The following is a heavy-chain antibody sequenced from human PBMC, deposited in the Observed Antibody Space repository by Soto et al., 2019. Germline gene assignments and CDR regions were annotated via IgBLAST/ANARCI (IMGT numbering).Heavy chain of an antibody. J-gene: IGHJ5*02. D-gene: IGHD3-16*01. CDR2: ISTSVRTI. CDR3: ARQPAHVYEASPKWFDH. CDR1: GFTFSSYE. V-gene: IGHV3-48*03. Sequence: EVLLVESGGGLVQPGGSLRLSCTASGFTFSSYEMNWVRQAPGKGLEWISYISTSVRTIFGAGSVKGRFTISRDNTRNTLFMQMDSLRPEDTAVYYCARQPAHVYEASPKWFDHWGQGTVVIVSS.